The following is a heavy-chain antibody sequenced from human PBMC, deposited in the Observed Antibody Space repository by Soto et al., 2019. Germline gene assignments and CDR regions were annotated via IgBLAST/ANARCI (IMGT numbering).Heavy chain of an antibody. CDR2: INEDGSER. CDR3: AKWGGGGSDY. Sequence: GPLRTSCAASGFTFTKHYMSWVRQAQGKGLEWVANINEDGSERYYVDSVKGRFTVSRDNAKNSLYLQMNSLRAEDTAIYYCAKWGGGGSDYWGQGSLVTVSS. J-gene: IGHJ4*02. CDR1: GFTFTKHY. D-gene: IGHD1-26*01. V-gene: IGHV3-7*01.